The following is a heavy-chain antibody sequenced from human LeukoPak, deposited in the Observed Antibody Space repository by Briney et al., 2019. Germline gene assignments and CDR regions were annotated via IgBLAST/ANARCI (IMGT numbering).Heavy chain of an antibody. CDR2: IDYSGTT. D-gene: IGHD2-2*01. J-gene: IGHJ5*01. V-gene: IGHV4-30-4*01. Sequence: SETLSLTCTVSGVSITGNDQFWSWIRQPPGKGLEWIGYIDYSGTTYYNPSLKGRVNMSRDTSKNQFSLNLNSVTAADTAFYYCGGGLGYCSSTRCPPDSWGQGTLVTVSS. CDR3: GGGLGYCSSTRCPPDS. CDR1: GVSITGNDQF.